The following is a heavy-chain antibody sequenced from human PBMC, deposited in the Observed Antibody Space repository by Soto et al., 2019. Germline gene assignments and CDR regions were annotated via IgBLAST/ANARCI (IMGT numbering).Heavy chain of an antibody. CDR3: AKVFVYGSGWRQDVFERAESGIQLWPPRCARRFAY. J-gene: IGHJ4*02. CDR1: GVTFSSYA. CDR2: MSGSRGST. D-gene: IGHD5-18*01. V-gene: IGHV3-23*01. Sequence: EVQLLESGGGLVQPGGTLRLSCAASGVTFSSYAMSWVRQAPGTGLEWVSAMSGSRGSTYYSDSVTGRFTISRDNTKNRLDLPMTSLRAEDTAVYSCAKVFVYGSGWRQDVFERAESGIQLWPPRCARRFAYWGQGTLVTVSS.